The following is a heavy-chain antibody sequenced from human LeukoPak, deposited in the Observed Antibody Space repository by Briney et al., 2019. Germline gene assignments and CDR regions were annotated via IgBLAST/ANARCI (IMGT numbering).Heavy chain of an antibody. J-gene: IGHJ4*02. D-gene: IGHD3-3*01. CDR2: IGTAGDT. CDR3: AKRFLEWFATQYYFDY. Sequence: GGSLRLSCAASGFTFSSYDMHWVRQATGKGLEWVSAIGTAGDTYYPGSVKGRFTISRENAKNSLYLQMNSLRAEDTAVYYCAKRFLEWFATQYYFDYWGQGTLVTVSS. CDR1: GFTFSSYD. V-gene: IGHV3-13*01.